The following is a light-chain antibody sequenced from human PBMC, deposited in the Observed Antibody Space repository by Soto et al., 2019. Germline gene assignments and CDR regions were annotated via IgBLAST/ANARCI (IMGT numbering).Light chain of an antibody. V-gene: IGKV1-5*03. Sequence: DIQITQSPSTLSGSVGDRVTITCRASQTISSWLAWYQQKPGKAPKLLIYKASTLKSGVPSRFSGSGSGTDFTLTISCLQSEDFATYYCQQYYNYPSFGQGTKVDI. CDR2: KAS. CDR3: QQYYNYPS. CDR1: QTISSW. J-gene: IGKJ1*01.